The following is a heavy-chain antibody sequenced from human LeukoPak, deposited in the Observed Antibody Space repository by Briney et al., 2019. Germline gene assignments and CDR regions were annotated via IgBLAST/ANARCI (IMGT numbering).Heavy chain of an antibody. CDR3: VHTLDFYNSVGYPSFDY. Sequence: SGPTLVNPTQTLTLTCTFSGFSLSSNLQGVAWLRQPPGKALEWLALIYWSGDERYTPYMRTRRSINKDSSKKQVLLKMTNLDPMDTATYFCVHTLDFYNSVGYPSFDYCGPGTLATVSS. CDR1: GFSLSSNLQG. D-gene: IGHD3-22*01. J-gene: IGHJ4*02. V-gene: IGHV2-5*01. CDR2: IYWSGDE.